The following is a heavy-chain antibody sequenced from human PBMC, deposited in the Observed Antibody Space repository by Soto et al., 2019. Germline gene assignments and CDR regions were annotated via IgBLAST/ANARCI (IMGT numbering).Heavy chain of an antibody. J-gene: IGHJ6*02. Sequence: QVPGKGLEWMGRIDPSDSSTSYSPSFQCHVTISVDRSISTAYLQWSSLKASDTAVYYCARPFGYAYGYNYYFGLELWGQGTTVTVSS. D-gene: IGHD3-16*01. CDR2: IDPSDSST. V-gene: IGHV5-10-1*01. CDR3: ARPFGYAYGYNYYFGLEL.